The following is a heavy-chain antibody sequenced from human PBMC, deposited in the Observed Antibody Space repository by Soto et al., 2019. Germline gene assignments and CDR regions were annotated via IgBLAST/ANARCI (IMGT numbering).Heavy chain of an antibody. V-gene: IGHV1-8*01. D-gene: IGHD6-6*01. CDR2: MKPKSGDT. J-gene: IGHJ6*02. Sequence: ASVKVSCKTSGYTFTSYDINWVRQAPGQGLEWMGWMKPKSGDTGYAPKFQDRVNMTRNTSTGTAYMELSSLISEDTAVYYCARRRAVVAARPYYYYPMDVWGQGTTVTVSS. CDR1: GYTFTSYD. CDR3: ARRRAVVAARPYYYYPMDV.